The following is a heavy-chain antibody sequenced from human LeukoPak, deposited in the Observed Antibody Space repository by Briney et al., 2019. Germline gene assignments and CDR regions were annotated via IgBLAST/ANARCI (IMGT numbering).Heavy chain of an antibody. V-gene: IGHV1-8*01. J-gene: IGHJ5*02. Sequence: ASVTLSCKASGYTFSSYDINWVRQAAGQGLEWIGWMNPNSGNTVFAQTFQGRVTMTRNTSISTAYMELSSLRSEDTAVYYCARGPAPQYGSGSSWFDPWGQGTLVTVSS. CDR3: ARGPAPQYGSGSSWFDP. D-gene: IGHD3-10*01. CDR1: GYTFSSYD. CDR2: MNPNSGNT.